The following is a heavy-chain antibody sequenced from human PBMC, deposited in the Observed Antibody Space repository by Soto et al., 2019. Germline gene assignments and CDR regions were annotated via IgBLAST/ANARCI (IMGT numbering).Heavy chain of an antibody. D-gene: IGHD2-15*01. CDR3: ARGRCSGGSCYSRWFDP. CDR2: IYYSGST. J-gene: IGHJ5*02. V-gene: IGHV4-31*03. Sequence: PSDTLSLTCTVSGGSISIGGYYWSWILHHPGKGLEWIGYIYYSGSTYYNPSLKSRVTISVDTSKNQFSLKLSSVTAADTAVYYCARGRCSGGSCYSRWFDPWGQGTLVTVSS. CDR1: GGSISIGGYY.